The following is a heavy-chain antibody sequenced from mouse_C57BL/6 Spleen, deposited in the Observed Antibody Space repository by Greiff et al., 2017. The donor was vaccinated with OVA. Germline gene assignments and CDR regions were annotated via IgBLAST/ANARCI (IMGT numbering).Heavy chain of an antibody. Sequence: EVKLVESGGGLVQPKGSLKLSCAASGFSFNTYAMNWVRQAPGKGLEWVARIRSKSNNYATYYADSVKDRFTISRDDSESMLYLQMNNLKTEDTAMYYCVRLSYDDVSFAYWGQGTLVTVSA. J-gene: IGHJ3*01. CDR2: IRSKSNNYAT. CDR1: GFSFNTYA. V-gene: IGHV10-1*01. D-gene: IGHD2-12*01. CDR3: VRLSYDDVSFAY.